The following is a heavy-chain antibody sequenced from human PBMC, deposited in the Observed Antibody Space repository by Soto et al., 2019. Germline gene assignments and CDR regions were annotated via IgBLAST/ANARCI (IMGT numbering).Heavy chain of an antibody. V-gene: IGHV1-69*01. CDR2: IIPIFGTA. CDR3: ARVILRAVAGRRYYGMDV. J-gene: IGHJ6*02. Sequence: QVQLVQSGAEVKKPGSSVKVSCKASGGTFSRYAISWVRQAPGQGLEWMGGIIPIFGTANYAQKFQGRVTITADESTSTAYMELSSLRSEDTAVYYCARVILRAVAGRRYYGMDVWGQGTTVTVSS. D-gene: IGHD6-19*01. CDR1: GGTFSRYA.